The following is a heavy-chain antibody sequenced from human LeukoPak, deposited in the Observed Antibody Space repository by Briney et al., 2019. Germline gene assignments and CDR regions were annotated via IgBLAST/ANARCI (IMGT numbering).Heavy chain of an antibody. CDR3: ARGGSYSLDAFDI. V-gene: IGHV3-74*01. CDR1: GLTFSSYW. J-gene: IGHJ3*02. CDR2: INSDGSST. Sequence: GGSLRLSCAASGLTFSSYWMHWVRQAPGKGLVWVSRINSDGSSTSYVDSVKGRFTISRDNAKNTLYLQMNSLRAEDTAVYYCARGGSYSLDAFDIWGQGTMVTVSS. D-gene: IGHD1-26*01.